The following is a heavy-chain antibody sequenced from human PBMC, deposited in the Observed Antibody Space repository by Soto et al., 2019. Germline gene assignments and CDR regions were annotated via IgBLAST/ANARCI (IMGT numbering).Heavy chain of an antibody. CDR3: TKRSPGTMADY. Sequence: QLQLQESGPGLAKPSETLSLICTVSDASISSSSYYWGWIRQPPGKGLEWIGTINHSGSSYYNPSLKSRVTVSADTSKNQFSLKLSSVTGADTAVYYCTKRSPGTMADYWGQGILVTVSS. D-gene: IGHD3-10*01. CDR1: DASISSSSYY. V-gene: IGHV4-39*01. J-gene: IGHJ4*02. CDR2: INHSGSS.